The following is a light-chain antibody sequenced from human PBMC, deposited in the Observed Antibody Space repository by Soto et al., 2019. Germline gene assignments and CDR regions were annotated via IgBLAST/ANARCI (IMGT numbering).Light chain of an antibody. J-gene: IGKJ5*01. CDR3: QQHNQWPIT. CDR1: QTVSSSY. Sequence: IVLTQSPCTVSFSPGERATLSCRASQTVSSSYLAWYQQKPGQAPRLLIYGASNRATGIPDRFSGSGSGTEFTLTINSLQSEDSAVYYCQQHNQWPITFGQRTRLEIK. V-gene: IGKV3D-20*02. CDR2: GAS.